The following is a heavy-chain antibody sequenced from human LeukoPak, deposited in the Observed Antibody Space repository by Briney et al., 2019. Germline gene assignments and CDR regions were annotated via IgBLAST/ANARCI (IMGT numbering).Heavy chain of an antibody. D-gene: IGHD4-17*01. CDR2: MNPNSGNT. Sequence: ASVKVSCKASGYTFTNYDINWVRQATGQGLEWMGWMNPNSGNTGYAQKFQGRVTITRNTSISTAYTELSSLRSEDTAVYYCARGGGDSVWNAFDIWGQGTMVTVSS. CDR1: GYTFTNYD. J-gene: IGHJ3*02. CDR3: ARGGGDSVWNAFDI. V-gene: IGHV1-8*03.